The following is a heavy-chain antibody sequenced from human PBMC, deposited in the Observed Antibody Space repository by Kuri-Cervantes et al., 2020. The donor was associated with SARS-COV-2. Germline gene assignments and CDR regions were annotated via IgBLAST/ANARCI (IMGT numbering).Heavy chain of an antibody. CDR3: ARGCSSGWYYFDY. J-gene: IGHJ4*02. D-gene: IGHD6-19*01. CDR1: GFTFSSYS. Sequence: ETLSLTCAASGFTFSSYSMNWVRQAPGKGLEWVSSISSSSSYIYYADSVKGRFTISRDNAKNSLYLQMNSLRAEDTAVYYCARGCSSGWYYFDYWGQGTLVTVSS. V-gene: IGHV3-21*01. CDR2: ISSSSSYI.